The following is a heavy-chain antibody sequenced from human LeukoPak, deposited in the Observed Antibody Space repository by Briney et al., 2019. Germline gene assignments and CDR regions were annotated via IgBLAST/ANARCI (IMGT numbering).Heavy chain of an antibody. CDR2: INPNSGGT. Sequence: ASVTVSCKASGYTFTGYYMHWVRQAPGQGLEWMGWINPNSGGTNYAQKFQGRVTMTRDTSISTAYMELSRLRSDDTAVYYCARDPDYYYGSGSYYSDKRLDYWGQGTLVTVSS. D-gene: IGHD3-10*01. V-gene: IGHV1-2*02. CDR1: GYTFTGYY. J-gene: IGHJ4*02. CDR3: ARDPDYYYGSGSYYSDKRLDY.